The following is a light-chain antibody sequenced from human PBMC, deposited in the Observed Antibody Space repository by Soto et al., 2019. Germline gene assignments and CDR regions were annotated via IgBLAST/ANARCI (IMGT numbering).Light chain of an antibody. CDR3: QYYDNYSWT. Sequence: DIQLNQSPSTMSASVGDRVAITCRASQSIGVWLTWYQQKPGKAPKFLIYKTSTLESGVPSRFSGSGSGTEFTLTISSLQPDDFATYHCQYYDNYSWTFGQGTKVEIK. J-gene: IGKJ1*01. V-gene: IGKV1-5*03. CDR2: KTS. CDR1: QSIGVW.